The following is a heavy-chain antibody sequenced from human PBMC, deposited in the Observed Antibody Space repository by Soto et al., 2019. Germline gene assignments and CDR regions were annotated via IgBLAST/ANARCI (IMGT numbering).Heavy chain of an antibody. CDR3: AREVRGSYSGYYGMDV. V-gene: IGHV3-33*01. J-gene: IGHJ6*02. D-gene: IGHD1-26*01. CDR2: IWYDGSNK. CDR1: GSTFSSYG. Sequence: PGGSLRLSCAASGSTFSSYGMHWVRQAPGKGLEWVAVIWYDGSNKYYADSVKGRFTISRDNSKNTLYLQMNSLRAEDTAVYYCAREVRGSYSGYYGMDVWGQGTTVTVSS.